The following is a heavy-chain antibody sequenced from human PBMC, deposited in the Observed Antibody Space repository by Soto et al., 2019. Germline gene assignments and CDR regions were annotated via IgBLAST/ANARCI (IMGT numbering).Heavy chain of an antibody. CDR3: GRDWWGRDISDNAFDI. V-gene: IGHV3-33*01. CDR2: IWYDGSNK. D-gene: IGHD2-15*01. Sequence: QVQLVESGGGVVQPGRSLRLSCAASGFTFSSYGMHWVRQAPGKGLEWVAVIWYDGSNKYYADSVKGLFTISRDNSKNTLYLQMNSLRAADTAVYYCGRDWWGRDISDNAFDIWGLGTMVTVAS. CDR1: GFTFSSYG. J-gene: IGHJ3*02.